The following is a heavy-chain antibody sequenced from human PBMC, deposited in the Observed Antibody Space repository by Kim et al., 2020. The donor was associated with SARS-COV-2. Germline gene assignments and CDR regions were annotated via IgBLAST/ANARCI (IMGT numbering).Heavy chain of an antibody. V-gene: IGHV6-1*01. D-gene: IGHD6-25*01. Sequence: SQTLSLTCAISGDSVSSNSVAWNWIRQSPSRGLEWLGRTYYRSKWYIDYAVSVKGRATINPDTSKNQFSLHLNSVTPEDTAVYYCAGGYSISGWHGAWGQGTLVTVSS. CDR3: AGGYSISGWHGA. CDR1: GDSVSSNSVA. CDR2: TYYRSKWYI. J-gene: IGHJ4*02.